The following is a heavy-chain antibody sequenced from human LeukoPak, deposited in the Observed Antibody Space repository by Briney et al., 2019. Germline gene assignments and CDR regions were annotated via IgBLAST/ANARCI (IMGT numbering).Heavy chain of an antibody. D-gene: IGHD2/OR15-2a*01. Sequence: GGSLRLSCAASGFTFSSYGMHWVRQAPGKGLEWVAFISYDGSTKTYADSVKGRFTTSRDISLHLQMNSLRAEDTAVYYCVRNNNNDYWGQGTLVTVSS. V-gene: IGHV3-30*02. CDR2: ISYDGSTK. J-gene: IGHJ4*02. CDR3: VRNNNNDY. CDR1: GFTFSSYG.